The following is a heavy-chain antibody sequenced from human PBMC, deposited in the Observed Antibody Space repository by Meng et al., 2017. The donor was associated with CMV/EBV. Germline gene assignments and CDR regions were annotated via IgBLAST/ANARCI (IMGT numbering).Heavy chain of an antibody. V-gene: IGHV4-34*01. D-gene: IGHD3-3*01. CDR1: GGSFSGYY. CDR2: INNSGST. J-gene: IGHJ6*02. CDR3: ARGFRDTIFGVVIMYGMDV. Sequence: GSLRLSCAVYGGSFSGYYWSWIRQPPGKGLGWLGEINNSGSTNYNPSLKSRVTISVDTSKNQFSLKLSSVTAADTAVYYCARGFRDTIFGVVIMYGMDVWGQGTTVTVSS.